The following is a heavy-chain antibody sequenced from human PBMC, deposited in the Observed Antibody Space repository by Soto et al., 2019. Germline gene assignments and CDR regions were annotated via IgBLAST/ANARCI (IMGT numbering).Heavy chain of an antibody. D-gene: IGHD6-19*01. Sequence: EVELLESGGGLVEPGGSVRLSCAASGFTFRNYAMSWVRQAPGKGLEWVSSIHGEGAGSFYADAVKGRFTVSRDESKETVYLQRSSLRVDDTAVYYCVKDGVARNGNWDWFDPWGQGTLVTVAS. CDR1: GFTFRNYA. V-gene: IGHV3-23*01. CDR3: VKDGVARNGNWDWFDP. CDR2: IHGEGAGS. J-gene: IGHJ5*02.